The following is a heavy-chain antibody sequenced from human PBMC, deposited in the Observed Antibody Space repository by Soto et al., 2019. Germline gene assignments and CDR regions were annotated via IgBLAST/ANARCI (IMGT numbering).Heavy chain of an antibody. CDR3: VRRARTSNGDLFDL. J-gene: IGHJ5*02. CDR1: GGSMTRSGYY. CDR2: VYNNGQT. V-gene: IGHV4-39*01. D-gene: IGHD3-3*02. Sequence: PSETLPVTCTVAGGSMTRSGYYWGWIRQTPGKELQYIGSVYNNGQTYNNPSLTSPVTISIDTSKNQFSLSLRSVTAADTAVYFCVRRARTSNGDLFDLWGQGIRVTVS.